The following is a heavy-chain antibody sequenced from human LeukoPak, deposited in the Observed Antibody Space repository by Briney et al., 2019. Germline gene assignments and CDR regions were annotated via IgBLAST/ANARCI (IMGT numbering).Heavy chain of an antibody. D-gene: IGHD6-6*01. J-gene: IGHJ5*02. Sequence: PSETLSLTCAVYGGSISAYYWTWIRQPPGKGLEWIGEINHGGSTNYNPSLKSRVTISVDTSKNQFSLKLNSVTAADTAVYYCARVRVAARPFNWFDPRGQGTLVTVSS. CDR3: ARVRVAARPFNWFDP. V-gene: IGHV4-34*01. CDR2: INHGGST. CDR1: GGSISAYY.